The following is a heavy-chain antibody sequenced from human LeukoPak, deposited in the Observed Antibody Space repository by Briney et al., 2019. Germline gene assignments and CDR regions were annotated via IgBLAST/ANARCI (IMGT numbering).Heavy chain of an antibody. V-gene: IGHV3-30-3*01. CDR2: ISFDGVNI. Sequence: GGSLRLSCAASGLNFRRQAMHWVRQGPGKGPEWLAVISFDGVNIYYADSVKGRFTISRHNSKDTLFLQMNSLRGEDTAVYYCARGGINYADSWGRGTLVTVSS. D-gene: IGHD2-2*01. CDR3: ARGGINYADS. CDR1: GLNFRRQA. J-gene: IGHJ5*01.